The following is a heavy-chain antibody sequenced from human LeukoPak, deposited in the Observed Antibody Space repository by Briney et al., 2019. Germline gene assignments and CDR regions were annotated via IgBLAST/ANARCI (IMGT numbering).Heavy chain of an antibody. CDR1: GGSISSYY. Sequence: SETLSLTCTVSGGSISSYYWGWIRQPPGKGLEWIGTIYYSGSTYYNPSLKSRVTISVDTSKNQFSLKLTSVTAADTAVCYCASRDGYNRYYWGQGTLVTVSS. CDR2: IYYSGST. D-gene: IGHD5-24*01. V-gene: IGHV4-39*07. CDR3: ASRDGYNRYY. J-gene: IGHJ4*02.